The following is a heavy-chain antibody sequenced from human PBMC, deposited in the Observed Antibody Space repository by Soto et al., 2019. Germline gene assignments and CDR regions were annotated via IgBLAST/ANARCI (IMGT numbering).Heavy chain of an antibody. V-gene: IGHV3-48*03. CDR3: ARDQCTFCGLDV. Sequence: EVQLVESGGGLIQPGGSLRLSCAASGFTLNSYEMNWVRQAPGKGLEWVAYISSSGTTKYYADSVKGRFTMSRDNVKNSLYLQMNSLRAEDTAIYYCARDQCTFCGLDVWGLGTTVTVSS. D-gene: IGHD3-16*01. CDR1: GFTLNSYE. J-gene: IGHJ6*02. CDR2: ISSSGTTK.